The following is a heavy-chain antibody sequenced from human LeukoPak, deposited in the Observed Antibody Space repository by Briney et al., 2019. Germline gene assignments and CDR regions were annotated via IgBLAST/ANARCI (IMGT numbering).Heavy chain of an antibody. V-gene: IGHV5-51*01. D-gene: IGHD5-24*01. J-gene: IGHJ4*02. Sequence: GESLKISCKGSGYTFHSYWIAWVRQMPGKGLEWMGIIYPGDSDTRYSPSFQGQVTISADKSIRTAYLQWSSLKASDTAMYYCARQEAMALNPFDYWGQGTLVTVSS. CDR2: IYPGDSDT. CDR3: ARQEAMALNPFDY. CDR1: GYTFHSYW.